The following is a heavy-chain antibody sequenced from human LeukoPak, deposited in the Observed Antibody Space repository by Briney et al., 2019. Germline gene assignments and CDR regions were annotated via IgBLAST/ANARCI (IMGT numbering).Heavy chain of an antibody. D-gene: IGHD1-1*01. CDR1: GYSFTNYW. Sequence: GESLKISCKASGYSFTNYWIGWVRQMPGKGLEWMAMINPGDTNIAYSPSFQGQVTISADRSINTAYLQWSSLKASDTAMHYCARPRRAERDEDFWGQRTLVTVSS. V-gene: IGHV5-51*01. J-gene: IGHJ4*02. CDR2: INPGDTNI. CDR3: ARPRRAERDEDF.